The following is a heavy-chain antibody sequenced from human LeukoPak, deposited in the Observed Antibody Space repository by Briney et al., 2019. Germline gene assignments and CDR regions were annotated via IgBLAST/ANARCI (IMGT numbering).Heavy chain of an antibody. CDR1: GGSISSSSYY. V-gene: IGHV4-61*01. Sequence: PSETLSLTCTVSGGSISSSSYYWSWIRQPPGKGLEWIGHIYYSGSTNYNPSLKSRVTISVDASKSQFSLKLSSVTAADTAVYYCARENYYDSRGSPLGYWGQGTLVTVSS. CDR2: IYYSGST. J-gene: IGHJ4*02. CDR3: ARENYYDSRGSPLGY. D-gene: IGHD3-22*01.